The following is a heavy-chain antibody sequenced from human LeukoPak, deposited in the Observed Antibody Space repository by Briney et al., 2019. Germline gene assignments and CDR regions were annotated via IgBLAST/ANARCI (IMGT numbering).Heavy chain of an antibody. J-gene: IGHJ4*02. CDR3: ARGRITMVRGVSGPFDY. D-gene: IGHD3-10*01. V-gene: IGHV1-2*04. Sequence: ASVKVSCKASGYIFTGYYMHWVRQAPGQGLEWMGWINPNSGGTNYAQKFQGWVTMTRDTSISTAYMELSRLRSDDTAVYYCARGRITMVRGVSGPFDYWGQGTLVTVSS. CDR2: INPNSGGT. CDR1: GYIFTGYY.